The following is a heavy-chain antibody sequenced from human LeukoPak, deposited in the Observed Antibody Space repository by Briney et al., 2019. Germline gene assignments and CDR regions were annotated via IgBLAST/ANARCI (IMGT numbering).Heavy chain of an antibody. CDR2: IYYSGST. CDR1: GGSFSGYY. CDR3: ARHRPCASFDY. J-gene: IGHJ4*02. V-gene: IGHV4-34*01. Sequence: SETLSLTCAVYGGSFSGYYWSWIRQPPGKGLEWIGSIYYSGSTYYNPSLKSRVTISGDTSKNQFSLQLSSVTAADTAVHSCARHRPCASFDYWGQGTLVTVSS.